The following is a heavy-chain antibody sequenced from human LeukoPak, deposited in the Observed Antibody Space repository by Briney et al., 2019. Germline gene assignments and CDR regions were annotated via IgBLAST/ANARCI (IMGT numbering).Heavy chain of an antibody. D-gene: IGHD2-21*01. CDR2: IYYSGST. J-gene: IGHJ6*02. Sequence: PSDTLSLTCTVSGGSISSSSYYWGWIRQPPGKGVEWIGSIYYSGSTYYNPSLKSRVTISVDTSKNQFSLKLSSVTAADTAVYYCARDPVGVIADYYYYYGMDVWGQGTTVTVSS. V-gene: IGHV4-39*02. CDR3: ARDPVGVIADYYYYYGMDV. CDR1: GGSISSSSYY.